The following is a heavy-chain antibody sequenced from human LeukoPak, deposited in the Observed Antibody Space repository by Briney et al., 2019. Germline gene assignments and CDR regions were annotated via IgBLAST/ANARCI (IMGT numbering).Heavy chain of an antibody. CDR1: GFTFDDYG. D-gene: IGHD4-17*01. J-gene: IGHJ4*02. CDR3: ARDLGYGADY. Sequence: PGGSLRLSCAASGFTFDDYGMSWVRQAPGKGLEWVSGINWNGGSTGYVDSVKGRFTISRDNAKNSLHLQMNSLRGEDTALYHCARDLGYGADYWGQGTLVTVSS. CDR2: INWNGGST. V-gene: IGHV3-20*01.